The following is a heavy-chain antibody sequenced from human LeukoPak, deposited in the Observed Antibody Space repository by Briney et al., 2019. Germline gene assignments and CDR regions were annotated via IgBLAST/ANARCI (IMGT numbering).Heavy chain of an antibody. Sequence: ASVKVSCKVSGYILTELSMHWVRQAPGKGLEWMGGFDPEDGETIYAQKFQGRVTMTEDTSTGTAYMELSSLRSEDTAVYYCATIQGGGSYDAFDIWGQGTMVTVSS. J-gene: IGHJ3*02. CDR1: GYILTELS. CDR3: ATIQGGGSYDAFDI. CDR2: FDPEDGET. D-gene: IGHD3-16*01. V-gene: IGHV1-24*01.